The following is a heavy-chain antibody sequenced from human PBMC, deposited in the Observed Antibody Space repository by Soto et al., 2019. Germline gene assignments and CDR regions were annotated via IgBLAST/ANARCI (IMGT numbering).Heavy chain of an antibody. CDR2: IHYSGTI. CDR1: GGSISSSSDY. Sequence: QLQLQESGPGLVKPSETLSLTCTVSGGSISSSSDYWGWIRQSPGKGLEWIGSIHYSGTIYYNPSRKSRVIISVDTSKNHCSLKLSSVTAADTAVYYCGRHVGVILYCSGGTCYFGWFDPWGQGTQVTVSS. V-gene: IGHV4-39*01. CDR3: GRHVGVILYCSGGTCYFGWFDP. D-gene: IGHD2-15*01. J-gene: IGHJ5*02.